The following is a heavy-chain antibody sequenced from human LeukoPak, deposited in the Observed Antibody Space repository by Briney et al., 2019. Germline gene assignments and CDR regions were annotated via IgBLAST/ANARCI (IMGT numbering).Heavy chain of an antibody. D-gene: IGHD3-10*01. Sequence: GGSLRLSCAASGFTFSSYWMSWVRQAPGKGLEWVANIKQDGSEKYYVDSVKGRFTISRDNAKNSLYLQMNSLRAEDTAVYYCARDGWYYGSRSYNYWGQGTLVTVSS. CDR3: ARDGWYYGSRSYNY. CDR1: GFTFSSYW. J-gene: IGHJ4*02. V-gene: IGHV3-7*01. CDR2: IKQDGSEK.